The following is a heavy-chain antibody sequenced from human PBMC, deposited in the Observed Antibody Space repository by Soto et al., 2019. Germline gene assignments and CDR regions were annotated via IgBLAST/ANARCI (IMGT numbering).Heavy chain of an antibody. CDR1: AGSFSHYY. J-gene: IGHJ5*02. CDR2: INHSGTT. D-gene: IGHD3-3*01. CDR3: ARAGSWISGVVTERGFDP. V-gene: IGHV4-34*01. Sequence: SETLSLTCPVYAGSFSHYYWSWIRHPPAKGLEWIGEINHSGTTNYNPSLKSRVTISVATSKNQVSLKLRSVTAADTAVYFCARAGSWISGVVTERGFDPWGQGTLVTVSS.